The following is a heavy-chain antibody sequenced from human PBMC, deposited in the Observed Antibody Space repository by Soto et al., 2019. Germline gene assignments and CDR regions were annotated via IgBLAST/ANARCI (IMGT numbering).Heavy chain of an antibody. J-gene: IGHJ4*02. CDR3: ARSSQSEELLDHFDH. V-gene: IGHV1-18*01. CDR1: GYTFPSYG. Sequence: QVQLVQSGAEVKKPGASVKVSCKASGYTFPSYGITWVRQAPGQGLEWMGWISAFNGKTDYPPKFQGRVTMTTDTFTSTADVALRSLRSDDTAVYYGARSSQSEELLDHFDHWGQGNRVTVSS. D-gene: IGHD3-10*01. CDR2: ISAFNGKT.